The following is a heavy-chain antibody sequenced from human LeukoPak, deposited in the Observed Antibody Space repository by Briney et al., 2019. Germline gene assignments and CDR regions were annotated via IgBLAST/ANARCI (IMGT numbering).Heavy chain of an antibody. CDR3: AKPAFYYDSSGYYYPSFDP. Sequence: SETLSLTCAVYGGSFSGYYWSWIRQPPGKGLEWIGEINHSGSTNYNPSLKSRVTISVDTSKNQFSLKLSSVTAADTAVYYCAKPAFYYDSSGYYYPSFDPWGQGTLVTVSS. V-gene: IGHV4-34*01. J-gene: IGHJ5*02. CDR2: INHSGST. D-gene: IGHD3-22*01. CDR1: GGSFSGYY.